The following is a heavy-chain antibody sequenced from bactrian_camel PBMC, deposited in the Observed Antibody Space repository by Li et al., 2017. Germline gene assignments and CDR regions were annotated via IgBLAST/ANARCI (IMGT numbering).Heavy chain of an antibody. CDR1: GFTFSRSG. D-gene: IGHD3*01. CDR2: INSGGGRT. J-gene: IGHJ6*01. CDR3: AVPYQDLGATETLRVMSSGGDFGH. V-gene: IGHV3S40*01. Sequence: DVQLVESGGGLVQPGGSLRLSCAASGFTFSRSGMSWVRQAPGKGLEWVSGINSGGGRTYYADSVKGRFTISKGYPKNTLYLQMTNLKPEDTAMYYCAVPYQDLGATETLRVMSSGGDFGHYGQGTQVTVS.